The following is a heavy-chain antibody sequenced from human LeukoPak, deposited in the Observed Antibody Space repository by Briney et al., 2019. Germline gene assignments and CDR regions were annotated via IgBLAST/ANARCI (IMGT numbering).Heavy chain of an antibody. CDR3: ARELRGGYRLRYFDY. CDR1: GDSISSGGYY. J-gene: IGHJ4*02. Sequence: PSETLSLTCAVSGDSISSGGYYWSWIRQHPGKGLEWIGSIYYRGSTYYNPSLKSRVTISVDTSKNQFSLKLSSVTAADTAVYYCARELRGGYRLRYFDYWGQGTLVTVSS. CDR2: IYYRGST. D-gene: IGHD3-22*01. V-gene: IGHV4-31*11.